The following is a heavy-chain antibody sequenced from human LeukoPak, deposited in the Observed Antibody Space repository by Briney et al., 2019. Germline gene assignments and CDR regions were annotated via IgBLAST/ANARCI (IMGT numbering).Heavy chain of an antibody. CDR1: GWSFSSYY. Sequence: SETLSLTCAVYGWSFSSYYWSWIRQPPGKGLEWIGEINHSGSTTYKPSLKSRVTISLDTSKNQFSLKLSSVTAADTAVYYCARDATGVIVSWGQGTLVTVSS. J-gene: IGHJ5*02. V-gene: IGHV4-34*01. CDR3: ARDATGVIVS. D-gene: IGHD3-16*02. CDR2: INHSGST.